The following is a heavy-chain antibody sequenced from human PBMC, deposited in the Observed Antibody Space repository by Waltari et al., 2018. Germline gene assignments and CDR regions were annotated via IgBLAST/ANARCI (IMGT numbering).Heavy chain of an antibody. J-gene: IGHJ4*02. V-gene: IGHV3-21*01. D-gene: IGHD2-15*01. CDR1: GFTFSSYS. Sequence: EVQLVESGGGLVKPGGSLRLSCAASGFTFSSYSMNWVRQAPGKGLEWVSSISSSSSYIYYADSVKGRFTISRDNAKNSLYLQMNSLRAEDTAVYYCARVREVVVTPNDYWGQGTLVTVSS. CDR3: ARVREVVVTPNDY. CDR2: ISSSSSYI.